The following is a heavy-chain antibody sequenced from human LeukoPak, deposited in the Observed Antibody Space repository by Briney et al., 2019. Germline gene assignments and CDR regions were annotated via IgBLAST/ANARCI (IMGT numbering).Heavy chain of an antibody. CDR1: GGSISEYY. V-gene: IGHV4-59*08. J-gene: IGHJ4*02. Sequence: SETLSLTCTVSGGSISEYYWSWIRQPPGKGLEWIGSSYNSGSTNYNPSLKSRVTISVDTSKNQLSLRLSSVTAADTAVYYCARHRSGPFDSWGQGTLVTVSS. CDR2: SYNSGST. D-gene: IGHD3-3*01. CDR3: ARHRSGPFDS.